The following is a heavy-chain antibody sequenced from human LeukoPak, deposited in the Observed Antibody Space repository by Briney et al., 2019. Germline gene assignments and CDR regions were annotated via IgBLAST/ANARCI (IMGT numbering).Heavy chain of an antibody. CDR2: ISSNGGST. CDR3: ARVSYYGSGSYYNQYYFDY. V-gene: IGHV3-64*01. CDR1: GFMFSSYG. J-gene: IGHJ4*02. D-gene: IGHD3-10*01. Sequence: GGSLRLSCAASGFMFSSYGVHWVRQAPGKGLEYVSAISSNGGSTYYANSVKGRFTISRDNSKNTLYLQMGSLRAEDMAVYYCARVSYYGSGSYYNQYYFDYWGQGTLVTVSS.